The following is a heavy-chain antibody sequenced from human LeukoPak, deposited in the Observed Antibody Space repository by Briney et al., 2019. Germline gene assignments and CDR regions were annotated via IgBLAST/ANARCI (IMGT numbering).Heavy chain of an antibody. J-gene: IGHJ4*02. D-gene: IGHD2-2*01. V-gene: IGHV3-23*01. Sequence: GGSLRLSCAASGFTFSSYAMSWVRQIPGKGLEWVSAISGSDAGTYYADSVKGRFTISRDNSKNTLYLQMNRLRAEDTAVYYCAKAADFIVVVPAAMGGWGQGTLVTVSS. CDR1: GFTFSSYA. CDR3: AKAADFIVVVPAAMGG. CDR2: ISGSDAGT.